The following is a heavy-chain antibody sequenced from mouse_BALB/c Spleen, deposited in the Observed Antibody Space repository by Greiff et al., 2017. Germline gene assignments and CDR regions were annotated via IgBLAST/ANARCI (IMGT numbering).Heavy chain of an antibody. Sequence: EVKLQESGGGLVKPGGSLKLSCAASGFAFSSYDMSWVRQTPEKRLEWVAYISSGGGSTYYPDTVKGRFTISRDNAKNTLYLQMSSLKSEDTAMYYCARHYYGSSYGDAMDYWGQGTSVTVSS. CDR2: ISSGGGST. J-gene: IGHJ4*01. CDR1: GFAFSSYD. CDR3: ARHYYGSSYGDAMDY. V-gene: IGHV5-12-1*01. D-gene: IGHD1-1*01.